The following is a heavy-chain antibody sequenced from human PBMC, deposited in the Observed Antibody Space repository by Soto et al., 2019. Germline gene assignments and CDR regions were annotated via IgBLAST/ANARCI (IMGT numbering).Heavy chain of an antibody. CDR2: IYYSGST. J-gene: IGHJ4*02. CDR1: GGSISTYY. V-gene: IGHV4-59*01. Sequence: SETLSLPYTVSGGSISTYYWSCFRQPPGKGLEWIGYIYYSGSTNYNPSLKSRVTISVDTSKNQFSLKLSSVTAADTAVYYCARGMTTVTTLDYWGQGTLVTVS. D-gene: IGHD4-4*01. CDR3: ARGMTTVTTLDY.